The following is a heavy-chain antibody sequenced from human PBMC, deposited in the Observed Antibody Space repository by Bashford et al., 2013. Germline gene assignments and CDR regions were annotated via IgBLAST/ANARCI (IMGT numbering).Heavy chain of an antibody. Sequence: ASVKVSCKASGYTFTSYGISWVRQAPGQGLEWMGWISVYNGNTNYAQKLQGRVTMTTDTFTSTAYMELSSLRSEDTAVYYCATHYDYIWGIIVAGGGVFGLRGGQGNPGHRLL. CDR1: GYTFTSYG. D-gene: IGHD3-16*02. V-gene: IGHV1-18*01. CDR2: ISVYNGNT. J-gene: IGHJ4*02. CDR3: ATHYDYIWGIIVAGGGVFGLR.